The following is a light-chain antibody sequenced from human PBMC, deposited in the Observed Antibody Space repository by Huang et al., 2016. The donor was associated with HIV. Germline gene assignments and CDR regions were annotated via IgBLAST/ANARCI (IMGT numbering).Light chain of an antibody. Sequence: EIVMTQSPATLSVSPGETVALSFRASQRLRGHLAWYQHQPGQSPSLLCYATSIRAAGVPGRFSGSGSGSEFTLTISSLLSEDSAVYYCQHYNDWPRTFGQGTKLEIK. CDR2: ATS. J-gene: IGKJ2*01. CDR1: QRLRGH. V-gene: IGKV3D-15*01. CDR3: QHYNDWPRT.